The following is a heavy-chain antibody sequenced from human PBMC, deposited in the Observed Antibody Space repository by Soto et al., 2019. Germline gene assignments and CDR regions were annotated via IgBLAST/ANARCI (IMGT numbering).Heavy chain of an antibody. Sequence: QVQLVQSGAEVKKPGASVKVSCKASGYTFTSYGISWVRQAPGQGLEWMGWISPYNGNTQYADQFSGRVTMTADTSTTTASMELTSLTSDDTAVFYCARDGGGLTADSVFPHWGQGTLVTVSS. CDR1: GYTFTSYG. J-gene: IGHJ4*02. V-gene: IGHV1-18*01. CDR2: ISPYNGNT. CDR3: ARDGGGLTADSVFPH. D-gene: IGHD6-13*01.